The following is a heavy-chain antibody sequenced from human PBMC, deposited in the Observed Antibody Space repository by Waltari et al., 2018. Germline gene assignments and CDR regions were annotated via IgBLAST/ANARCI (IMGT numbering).Heavy chain of an antibody. V-gene: IGHV3-21*01. CDR3: ARDHSVVTAYYYYGMDV. J-gene: IGHJ6*02. CDR2: IRSSSTYI. D-gene: IGHD3-22*01. CDR1: GFTFSTYS. Sequence: EVQLVESGGGLVKPGESLRLSCAASGFTFSTYSMNWVRQAPGKGREWVSSIRSSSTYIDYADSVKGRFTISRDNPKKSLYLQMNSLRAEDTAVYYCARDHSVVTAYYYYGMDVWGQGTTVTVSS.